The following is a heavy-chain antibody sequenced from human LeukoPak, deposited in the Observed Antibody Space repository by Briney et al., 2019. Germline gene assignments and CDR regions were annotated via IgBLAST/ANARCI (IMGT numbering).Heavy chain of an antibody. CDR2: IYYSGST. D-gene: IGHD3-10*01. CDR1: GGSINSYY. V-gene: IGHV4-59*08. J-gene: IGHJ4*02. Sequence: SETLSLTCTVSGGSINSYYWSWIRQPPGKGLEWIGYIYYSGSTNYNPSLKSRVTISVDTSRNQFSLKLGPVTAADTAVYYCARRAYSYDSASYSFDYWGQGTLVTVSS. CDR3: ARRAYSYDSASYSFDY.